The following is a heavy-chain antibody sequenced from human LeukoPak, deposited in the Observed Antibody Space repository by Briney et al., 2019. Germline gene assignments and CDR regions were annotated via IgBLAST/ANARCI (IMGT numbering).Heavy chain of an antibody. CDR1: GYTFTGYY. J-gene: IGHJ3*02. V-gene: IGHV1-2*02. Sequence: ASVKVSCKASGYTFTGYYMHWVRQAPGQGLEWMGWINPNSGGTKYAQKFQGRVTMTRDTSISTAYMELSRLRSDDPAVYYCAREAQYYDSSVHAFDIWGQGTMVTVSS. CDR3: AREAQYYDSSVHAFDI. CDR2: INPNSGGT. D-gene: IGHD3-22*01.